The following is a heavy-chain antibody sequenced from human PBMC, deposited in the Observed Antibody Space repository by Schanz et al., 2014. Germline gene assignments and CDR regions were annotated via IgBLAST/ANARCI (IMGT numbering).Heavy chain of an antibody. D-gene: IGHD3-22*01. CDR3: AREAYDSSGYEFDY. CDR1: RYPFTAYY. CDR2: INPNSGGT. J-gene: IGHJ4*02. Sequence: QVQLVQSGAEVKKPGASVKVSCKASRYPFTAYYMHWVRQAPGQGLEWMGRINPNSGGTNYAQKFQGRVTMTRDTSISTAYMELSRLRSDDTAVYYCAREAYDSSGYEFDYWGQGTLVTVSS. V-gene: IGHV1-2*06.